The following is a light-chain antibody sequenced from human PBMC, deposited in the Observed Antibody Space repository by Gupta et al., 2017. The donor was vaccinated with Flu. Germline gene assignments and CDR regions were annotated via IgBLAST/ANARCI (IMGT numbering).Light chain of an antibody. J-gene: IGLJ2*01. V-gene: IGLV3-21*02. CDR2: DDS. Sequence: SSELTQPPSVSVAPGQTARMTCGGNNMGSKSVHWYQQKPGQAPVVVVYDDSDRPSGNPGPFCCSSSEDTATITITTVAAGEEAAYYCQVWEPGRDDAGLFGGGTKLTVL. CDR3: QVWEPGRDDAGL. CDR1: NMGSKS.